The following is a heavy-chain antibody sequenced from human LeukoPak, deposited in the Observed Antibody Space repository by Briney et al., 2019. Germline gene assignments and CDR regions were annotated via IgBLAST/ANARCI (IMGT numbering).Heavy chain of an antibody. Sequence: PGGSLRLSCAASEFTFSAHWMHWVRQVPGKGLVYIAYIDNDGTNTNYADPVKGRFTISRDNAKNTLYLQMNSLRVEDTAVYYCVRDRPHNCFDPWGQGTLVTVSS. D-gene: IGHD6-6*01. CDR2: IDNDGTNT. J-gene: IGHJ5*02. CDR3: VRDRPHNCFDP. V-gene: IGHV3-74*01. CDR1: EFTFSAHW.